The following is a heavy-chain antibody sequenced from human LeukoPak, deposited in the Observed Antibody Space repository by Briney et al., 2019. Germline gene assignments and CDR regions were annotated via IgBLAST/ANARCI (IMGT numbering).Heavy chain of an antibody. Sequence: SVKVSCKASGGTFSSYAISWVRQARGQGLERMGGIIPIFGTANYAQKFQGRVTITADESTSTAYMELSSLRSEDTAVYYCARDRDCSGGSCYYGNDPWGQGTLVTVSS. D-gene: IGHD2-15*01. CDR3: ARDRDCSGGSCYYGNDP. CDR1: GGTFSSYA. V-gene: IGHV1-69*01. CDR2: IIPIFGTA. J-gene: IGHJ5*02.